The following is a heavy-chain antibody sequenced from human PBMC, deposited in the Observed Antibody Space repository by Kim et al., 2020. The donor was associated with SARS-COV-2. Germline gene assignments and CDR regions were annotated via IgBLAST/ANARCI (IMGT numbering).Heavy chain of an antibody. CDR2: IIPIFGTA. CDR3: AREMEMATIFSAAFDI. Sequence: SVNVSCKASGGTFSSYAISWVRQAPGQGLEWMGGIIPIFGTANYAQKFQGRVTITADESTSTAYMELSSLRSEDTAVYYCAREMEMATIFSAAFDIWGQGTMVTVSS. CDR1: GGTFSSYA. V-gene: IGHV1-69*13. D-gene: IGHD5-12*01. J-gene: IGHJ3*02.